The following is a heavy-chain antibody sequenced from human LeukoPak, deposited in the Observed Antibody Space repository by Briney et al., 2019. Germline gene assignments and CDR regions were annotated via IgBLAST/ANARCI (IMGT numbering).Heavy chain of an antibody. J-gene: IGHJ4*02. CDR2: ISSRSSYI. CDR1: GFTFGSYS. V-gene: IGHV3-21*01. D-gene: IGHD3-16*02. Sequence: GGSLRLSCAASGFTFGSYSMNWVRQAPGKGLEWVSSISSRSSYIYYADSVKGRFTISRDNAKNSLYLQMNSLRAEDTAVYYCARGGFYDYVWGSYRIDYWGQGTLVTVSS. CDR3: ARGGFYDYVWGSYRIDY.